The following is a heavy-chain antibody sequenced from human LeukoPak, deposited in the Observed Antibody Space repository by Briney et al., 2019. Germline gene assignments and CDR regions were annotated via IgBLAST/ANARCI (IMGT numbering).Heavy chain of an antibody. V-gene: IGHV4-34*01. CDR3: ARDPVTTVTSYPYYYYYGMDV. D-gene: IGHD4-17*01. CDR2: INHSGST. J-gene: IGHJ6*02. CDR1: GGSFSGYY. Sequence: SETLSLTCAVYGGSFSGYYWSWIRQPPGKGLEWIGEINHSGSTNYNPSLKSRVTMSVDTSKNQFSLKLSSVTAADTAVYYCARDPVTTVTSYPYYYYYGMDVWGQGTTVTVSS.